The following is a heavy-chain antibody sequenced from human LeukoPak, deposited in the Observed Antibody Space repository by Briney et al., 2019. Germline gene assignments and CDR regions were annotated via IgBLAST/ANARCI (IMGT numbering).Heavy chain of an antibody. CDR3: AVFYDSSGYDYFDY. CDR1: GFTFTSSA. J-gene: IGHJ4*02. Sequence: GASVKVSCKASGFTFTSSAVQWVRQARGQRLEWIGWIVVGSGNTNYAQKFQERVTITRDMSTSTAYMELSSLRSEDTAVYYCAVFYDSSGYDYFDYWGQGTLVTVSS. CDR2: IVVGSGNT. V-gene: IGHV1-58*01. D-gene: IGHD3-22*01.